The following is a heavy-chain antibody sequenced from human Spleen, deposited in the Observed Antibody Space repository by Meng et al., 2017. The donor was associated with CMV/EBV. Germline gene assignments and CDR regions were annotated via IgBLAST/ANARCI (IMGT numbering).Heavy chain of an antibody. CDR3: ARHRAYGDLRDFDY. V-gene: IGHV4-39*01. Sequence: SCRFLRRCCFYWGLSRPPPGKGLEWIGSMFYSWYTYYNPSLKSRVTISVDTSKNQFSLKLTSVTAADTAVYYCARHRAYGDLRDFDYWGQGTLVTVSS. D-gene: IGHD4-17*01. CDR2: MFYSWYT. J-gene: IGHJ4*02. CDR1: CRFLRRCCFY.